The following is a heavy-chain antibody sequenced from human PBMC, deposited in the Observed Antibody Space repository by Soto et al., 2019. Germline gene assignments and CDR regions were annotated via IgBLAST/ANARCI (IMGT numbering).Heavy chain of an antibody. J-gene: IGHJ2*01. D-gene: IGHD1-1*01. CDR3: FQAEDGIRDPCTVSAFLRNRSSDL. Sequence: PGKGLEWIGYIYNSGSTSTSYSPSLESRVTLSVDTSKNQFSLKLSSVTAADTAVYFFFQAEDGIRDPCTVSAFLRNRSSDL. V-gene: IGHV4-59*08. CDR2: IYNSGST.